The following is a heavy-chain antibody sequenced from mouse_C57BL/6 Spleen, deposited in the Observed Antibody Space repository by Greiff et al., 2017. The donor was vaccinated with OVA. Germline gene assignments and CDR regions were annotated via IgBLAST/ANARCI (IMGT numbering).Heavy chain of an antibody. D-gene: IGHD1-1*01. CDR3: ARSALYYGSSYGSY. CDR2: INPNNGGT. J-gene: IGHJ2*01. V-gene: IGHV1-26*01. CDR1: GYTFTDYY. Sequence: VQLQQSGPELVKPGASVKISCKASGYTFTDYYMNWVKQSHGKSLEWIGDINPNNGGTSYNQKFKGKATLTVDKSSSTAYMELRSLTSEDSAVYYCARSALYYGSSYGSYWGQGTTLTVSS.